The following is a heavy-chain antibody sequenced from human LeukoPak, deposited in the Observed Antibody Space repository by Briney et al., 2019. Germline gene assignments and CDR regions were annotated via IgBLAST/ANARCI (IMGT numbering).Heavy chain of an antibody. CDR2: IYHSGST. D-gene: IGHD6-19*01. CDR3: ARRSEQWLVHYYFDY. J-gene: IGHJ4*02. Sequence: SETLSLTCAVSGYFISSGYYWGWIRQPPGKGLEWIGSIYHSGSTYYNPSLKSRVTISVDTSKNQFSLKLSSVTAADTAVYYCARRSEQWLVHYYFDYWGQGTLVTVSS. CDR1: GYFISSGYY. V-gene: IGHV4-38-2*01.